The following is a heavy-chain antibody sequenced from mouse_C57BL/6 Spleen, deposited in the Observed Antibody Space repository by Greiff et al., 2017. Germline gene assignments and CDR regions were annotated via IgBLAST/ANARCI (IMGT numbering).Heavy chain of an antibody. J-gene: IGHJ2*01. CDR2: IYPGDGDT. V-gene: IGHV1-82*01. D-gene: IGHD1-2*01. CDR3: ARGGYYGYYFDC. Sequence: QVQLQQSGPELVKPGASVKISCKASGYAFSSSWMNWVKQRPGKGLEWIGRIYPGDGDTNYNGKFKGKATLTADKSSSTAYMQLSSLTSEDSAVYFCARGGYYGYYFDCWGQGTTLTVSS. CDR1: GYAFSSSW.